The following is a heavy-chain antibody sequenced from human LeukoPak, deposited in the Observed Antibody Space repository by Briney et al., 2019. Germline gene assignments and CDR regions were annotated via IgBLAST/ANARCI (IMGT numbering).Heavy chain of an antibody. Sequence: GGSLRLSCAASGFTFSSYGMHWVRQAPGKGLDWVAAITSDESNKYYTDSVKGRFTISRDNSKNTLYLQMNSLRAEDTAVYYCARVVDSGSPVDYWGQGTLVTVSS. CDR1: GFTFSSYG. CDR3: ARVVDSGSPVDY. D-gene: IGHD1-26*01. V-gene: IGHV3-30*03. J-gene: IGHJ4*02. CDR2: ITSDESNK.